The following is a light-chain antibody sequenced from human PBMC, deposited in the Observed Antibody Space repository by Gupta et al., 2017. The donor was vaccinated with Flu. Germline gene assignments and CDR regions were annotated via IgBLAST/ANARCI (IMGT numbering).Light chain of an antibody. CDR1: QSVSSY. V-gene: IGKV3-11*01. J-gene: IGKJ2*01. CDR2: DAS. CDR3: QKHCYSPPPT. Sequence: EIVLTQSPATLSLSPGERATLSCRASQSVSSYLAWYQQKPGQAPRLLIYDASNRGTGIPARLSRSGCGTDFSLTISSREPEDFAVYYCQKHCYSPPPTFGEGSKVEIK.